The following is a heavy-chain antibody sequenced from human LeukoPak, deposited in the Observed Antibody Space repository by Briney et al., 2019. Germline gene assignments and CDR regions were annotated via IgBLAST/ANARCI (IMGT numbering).Heavy chain of an antibody. Sequence: GASVKVSCKASGYTFTSYGISWVRQAPGQGLEWMGRISAYNGNTNYAQKLQGRVTMTTDTSTSTAYMELRSLRSDDTAVYYCAREDGSGSYYPLDYWGQGTLVTVSS. D-gene: IGHD3-10*01. J-gene: IGHJ4*02. CDR2: ISAYNGNT. CDR3: AREDGSGSYYPLDY. CDR1: GYTFTSYG. V-gene: IGHV1-18*01.